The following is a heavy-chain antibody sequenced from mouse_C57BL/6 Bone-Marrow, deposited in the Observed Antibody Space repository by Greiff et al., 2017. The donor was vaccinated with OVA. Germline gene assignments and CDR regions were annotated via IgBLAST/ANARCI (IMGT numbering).Heavy chain of an antibody. Sequence: QVQLQQPGAELVKPGASVKLSCKASGYTFTSYWMQWVKQRPGQGLEWIGEIDPSDGYTNYTQKFQGKATLTVDTSSSTAYRQLTSRTSEDSAVYYCESCGGNYDFDYWGQGTTLTVSS. V-gene: IGHV1-50*01. J-gene: IGHJ2*01. CDR2: IDPSDGYT. CDR3: ESCGGNYDFDY. CDR1: GYTFTSYW. D-gene: IGHD2-1*01.